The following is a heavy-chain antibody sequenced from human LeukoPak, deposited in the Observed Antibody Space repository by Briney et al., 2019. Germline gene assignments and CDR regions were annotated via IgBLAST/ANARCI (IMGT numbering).Heavy chain of an antibody. Sequence: PGGSLRLACAASGFSFSSDSMNWVRQAPGKGLEWVSSISSSSSYIYYADSVKGRFTISRDNAKNSLYLQMNSLRAEDTAVYYCARDRGDYYDSSCYYPGYFDYWGQGTLVTVSS. CDR1: GFSFSSDS. CDR3: ARDRGDYYDSSCYYPGYFDY. J-gene: IGHJ4*02. CDR2: ISSSSSYI. V-gene: IGHV3-21*01. D-gene: IGHD3-22*01.